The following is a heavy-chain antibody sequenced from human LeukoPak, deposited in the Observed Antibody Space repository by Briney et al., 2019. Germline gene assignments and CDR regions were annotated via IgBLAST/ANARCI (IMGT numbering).Heavy chain of an antibody. Sequence: GGSLRLSCTTSGFTFSNYWMSWVRQAQGKGLEWVANIKQGGSEKHYVDSVKGRFTISRDNAKNSLFLQMNSLRAEDTAVYYCARGTMFPYYFDYWGQGTLVTVSS. CDR3: ARGTMFPYYFDY. CDR1: GFTFSNYW. V-gene: IGHV3-7*01. CDR2: IKQGGSEK. D-gene: IGHD3-10*02. J-gene: IGHJ4*02.